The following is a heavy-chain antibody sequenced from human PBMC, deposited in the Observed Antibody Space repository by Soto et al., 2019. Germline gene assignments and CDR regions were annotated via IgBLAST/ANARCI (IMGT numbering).Heavy chain of an antibody. CDR3: AANYYDSSGDWDPKDY. CDR1: GFTFSSYA. J-gene: IGHJ4*02. CDR2: ISGSGGST. D-gene: IGHD3-22*01. V-gene: IGHV3-23*01. Sequence: GGSLRLSCAASGFTFSSYAMSWVRQAPGKGLEWVSAISGSGGSTYYADSVKGRFTISRDNSKNTLYLQMNSLRAEDTAVYYCAANYYDSSGDWDPKDYWGQGTLVTVSS.